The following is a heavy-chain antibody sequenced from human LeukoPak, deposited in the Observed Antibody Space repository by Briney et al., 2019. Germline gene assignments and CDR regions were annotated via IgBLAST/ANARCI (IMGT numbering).Heavy chain of an antibody. V-gene: IGHV4-34*01. CDR1: GGSFSGYY. CDR3: ARGLEHRSSWYVPHVFYYYYGMDV. Sequence: SETLSLTCAVYGGSFSGYYLSWIRQPPGKGLEWVGEINHSGSTNYNPSPKSRGTISVDPSKNQLSLKLSSVTAADTAVCYCARGLEHRSSWYVPHVFYYYYGMDVWGQGTPVTVSS. J-gene: IGHJ6*02. D-gene: IGHD6-13*01. CDR2: INHSGST.